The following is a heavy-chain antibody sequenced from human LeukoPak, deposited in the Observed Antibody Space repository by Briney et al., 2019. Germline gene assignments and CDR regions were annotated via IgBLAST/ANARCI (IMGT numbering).Heavy chain of an antibody. V-gene: IGHV3-30*02. D-gene: IGHD3-10*01. CDR1: GFTFSSYS. CDR3: AKDYSKTSYYGSGTYYRPNWFDP. J-gene: IGHJ5*02. CDR2: IRYDGSNK. Sequence: GGSLRLSCAASGFTFSSYSMNWVRQAPGKGLEWVAFIRYDGSNKYYADSVKGRFTISRDNSKNTLYLQMNSLRAEDTAVYYCAKDYSKTSYYGSGTYYRPNWFDPWGQGTLVTVSS.